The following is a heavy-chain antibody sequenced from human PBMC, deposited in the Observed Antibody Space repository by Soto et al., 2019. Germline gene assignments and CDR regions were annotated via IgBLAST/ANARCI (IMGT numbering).Heavy chain of an antibody. V-gene: IGHV1-2*02. J-gene: IGHJ5*02. CDR3: AGDAGIVVVVAATYWFDP. CDR1: GYTFTGYY. D-gene: IGHD2-15*01. Sequence: ASVKVSCKASGYTFTGYYMHWVRQAPGQGLEWMGWINPNSGGTNYAQKFQGRVTMTRDTSISTAYMELSRLRSDDTAVYYCAGDAGIVVVVAATYWFDPWGQGTLVTVSS. CDR2: INPNSGGT.